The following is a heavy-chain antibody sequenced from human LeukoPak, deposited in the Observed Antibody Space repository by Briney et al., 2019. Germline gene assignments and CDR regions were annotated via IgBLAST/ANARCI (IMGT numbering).Heavy chain of an antibody. CDR1: EFTFSNYW. CDR2: IKEDGSDK. CDR3: ARAPDSSGYFSSEIDY. J-gene: IGHJ4*02. D-gene: IGHD3-22*01. V-gene: IGHV3-7*01. Sequence: GGSLRLSCAASEFTFSNYWMTWVRQAPGKGLEWVANIKEDGSDKYYVDSVKGRFTISRDNAKNSLYLQMNNLRAEDTAVYYCARAPDSSGYFSSEIDYWGQGTLVTVSS.